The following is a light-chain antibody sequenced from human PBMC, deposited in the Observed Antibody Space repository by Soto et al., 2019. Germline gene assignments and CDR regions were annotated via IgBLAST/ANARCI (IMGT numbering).Light chain of an antibody. CDR3: SSYTSSSLNVV. Sequence: QSALTQPASVSGSPGQSITISCTGTSSDVGGYISWYQQHPGKAPKLMIYDVNNRPSGVSNRFSGSKSGNTASLTISGLQAEDEADYYCSSYTSSSLNVVFGGGTKVTVL. J-gene: IGLJ2*01. CDR1: SSDVGGY. V-gene: IGLV2-14*01. CDR2: DVN.